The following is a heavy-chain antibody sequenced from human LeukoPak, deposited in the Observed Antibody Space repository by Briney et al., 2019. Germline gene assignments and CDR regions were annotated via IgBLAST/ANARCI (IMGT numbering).Heavy chain of an antibody. J-gene: IGHJ4*02. CDR1: GGSFSGYY. D-gene: IGHD4-11*01. CDR2: INHSGST. V-gene: IGHV4-34*01. Sequence: SETLSLTCTGSGGSFSGYYWSWIRQPPGKGLEWIGEINHSGSTNYNPSLKSRVTISVDTSKNQFSLKLSSVTAADTAVYYCARVLFRYSNYIDYWGQGTLVTVSS. CDR3: ARVLFRYSNYIDY.